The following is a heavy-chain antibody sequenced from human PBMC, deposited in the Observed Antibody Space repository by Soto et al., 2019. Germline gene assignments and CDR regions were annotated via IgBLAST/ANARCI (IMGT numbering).Heavy chain of an antibody. CDR3: VRSRVSIAVAGMATYYYYYGMDV. D-gene: IGHD6-19*01. V-gene: IGHV6-1*01. CDR2: TYYRSKWYN. J-gene: IGHJ6*02. Sequence: SQTLSLTCAISGDSVSSDSAAWNWIRQSPSRGLEWLGRTYYRSKWYNDYAVSVNGRITINPDTSKNHFSLQLNSVTPEDTAVYYCVRSRVSIAVAGMATYYYYYGMDVWGQGTTVTVSS. CDR1: GDSVSSDSAA.